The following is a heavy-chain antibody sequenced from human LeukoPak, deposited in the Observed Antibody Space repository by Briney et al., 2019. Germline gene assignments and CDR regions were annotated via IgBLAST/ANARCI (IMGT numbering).Heavy chain of an antibody. D-gene: IGHD2-8*01. Sequence: GESLKISCAASGFTFSSYSMNWVRQAPGKGLEWVSSISSSSYIYYADSVKGRFTISRDNAKNSLYLQMNSLRAEDTAVYYCARDEIYCTNGVCYPPNWFDPWGQGTLVTVSS. V-gene: IGHV3-21*01. CDR2: ISSSSYI. CDR3: ARDEIYCTNGVCYPPNWFDP. CDR1: GFTFSSYS. J-gene: IGHJ5*02.